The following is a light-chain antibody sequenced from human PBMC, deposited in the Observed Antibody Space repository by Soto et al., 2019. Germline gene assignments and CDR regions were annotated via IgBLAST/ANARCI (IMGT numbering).Light chain of an antibody. CDR1: SSDVGNYKF. V-gene: IGLV2-23*02. J-gene: IGLJ2*01. Sequence: QSVLTQPAYVSGSPGQASTISCTGSSSDVGNYKFVSWYQQHPGQAPKFLIYEVSKRPPGVSNRFSGSKSGNTASLTISGLQAEDEADYYCCSYAGESSFAIFGGGTKVIVL. CDR2: EVS. CDR3: CSYAGESSFAI.